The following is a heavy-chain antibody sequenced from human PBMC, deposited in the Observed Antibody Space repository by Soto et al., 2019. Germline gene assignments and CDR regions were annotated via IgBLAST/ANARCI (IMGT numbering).Heavy chain of an antibody. CDR1: GGSISSSSYY. V-gene: IGHV4-39*01. J-gene: IGHJ6*03. CDR3: AIQVAEDYYYYFMDV. CDR2: IYYSGST. Sequence: SETLSLTCTVSGGSISSSSYYWGWIRQPPGKGLEWIGSIYYSGSTCYNPSLKSRVTISVDTSKNQFSLKLSSVTAADTAVYYCAIQVAEDYYYYFMDVWGKGTTVTVYS.